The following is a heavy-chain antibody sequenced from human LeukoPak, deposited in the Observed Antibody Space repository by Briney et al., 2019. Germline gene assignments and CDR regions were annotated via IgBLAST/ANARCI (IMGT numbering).Heavy chain of an antibody. CDR2: INGDGSIT. D-gene: IGHD5-18*01. Sequence: GGSLRLSCAASGFTFSSYWMHWVRQAPGKGLVWVSHINGDGSITSYADSVKGRFTISRDNAKNTLYLQMNSLRAEDTAVYYCARDAVDTANAVWGQGTTVTVSS. CDR3: ARDAVDTANAV. CDR1: GFTFSSYW. V-gene: IGHV3-74*01. J-gene: IGHJ6*02.